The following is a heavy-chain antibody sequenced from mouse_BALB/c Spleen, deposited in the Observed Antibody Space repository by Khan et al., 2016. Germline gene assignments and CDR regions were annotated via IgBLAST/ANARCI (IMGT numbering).Heavy chain of an antibody. CDR3: ARDRYGSSDFDY. V-gene: IGHV3-6*02. CDR2: ISYDGSN. CDR1: GYSITSGYY. J-gene: IGHJ2*01. Sequence: VQLKQSGPGLVKPSQSLSLTCSVTGYSITSGYYWNWIRQFPGNKLEWLGYISYDGSNNYNPSLKNRISITRDTSKNQFFLKLNSVTTEDTATYYCARDRYGSSDFDYWGQGTTLTVSS. D-gene: IGHD1-1*01.